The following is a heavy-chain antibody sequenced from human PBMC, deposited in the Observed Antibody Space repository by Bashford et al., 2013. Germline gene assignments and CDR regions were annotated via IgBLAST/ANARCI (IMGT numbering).Heavy chain of an antibody. CDR3: ARTLAGATDPFDY. J-gene: IGHJ4*02. CDR1: GFTFSSYA. Sequence: GGSLRLSCAASGFTFSSYAMHWVRQAPGKGLEWVAVISYDGSNKYYADSVKGRFTISRDNSKNTLYLQWSSLKASDTAMYYCARTLAGATDPFDYWGQGTLVTVSS. CDR2: ISYDGSNK. V-gene: IGHV3-30-3*01. D-gene: IGHD5-12*01.